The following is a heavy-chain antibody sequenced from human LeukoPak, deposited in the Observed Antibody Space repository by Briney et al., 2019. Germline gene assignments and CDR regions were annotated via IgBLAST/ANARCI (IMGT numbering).Heavy chain of an antibody. V-gene: IGHV3-30-3*01. J-gene: IGHJ6*01. CDR2: ISCAGTDK. CDR3: ARDPYGMDV. Sequence: GGSLTLSCSASAFTFNNFAIHWDRPAQGKGMEGVALISCAGTDKYYAESVKGRSPIYTDNTKNTLYLKMNTLRAEDTAVYYCARDPYGMDVWGQGSTVTVSS. CDR1: AFTFNNFA.